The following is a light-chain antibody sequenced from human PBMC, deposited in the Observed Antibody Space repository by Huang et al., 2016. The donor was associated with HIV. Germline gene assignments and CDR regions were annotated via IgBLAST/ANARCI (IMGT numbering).Light chain of an antibody. Sequence: AIQMTQSPSSLSASVGDRVTITCRASQDIRNELGWYQQKPGKAPKLQIYSASSLQSGVPSRFSGSGSGTDFTLTISSLQPEDFATYYCLQNYAFPRMFGQGTKVEIK. CDR2: SAS. J-gene: IGKJ1*01. V-gene: IGKV1-6*01. CDR3: LQNYAFPRM. CDR1: QDIRNE.